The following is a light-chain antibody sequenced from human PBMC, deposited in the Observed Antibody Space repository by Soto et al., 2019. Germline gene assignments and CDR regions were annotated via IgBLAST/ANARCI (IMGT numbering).Light chain of an antibody. J-gene: IGLJ1*01. Sequence: QSALTQPASVSGSPGQSITISCTGSSSDTGAYNYVSWFQQYPGKAPKLIISEVSNRPSGVSNRFSGSKSGTAASLTISGLQTEEEADYFCFSFTTDWTHVFGTGTKVTV. V-gene: IGLV2-14*01. CDR1: SSDTGAYNY. CDR3: FSFTTDWTHV. CDR2: EVS.